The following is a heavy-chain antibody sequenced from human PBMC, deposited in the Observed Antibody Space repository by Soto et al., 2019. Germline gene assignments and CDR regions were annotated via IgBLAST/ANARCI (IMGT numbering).Heavy chain of an antibody. CDR3: ARDRGGIVGAPASWFDP. CDR1: GGSISSYD. Sequence: PSETLCLTCTVSGGSISSYDGSWIRQPPGKGLEWIGYIYYSGSTNYNPSLKSRVTISVDTSKNQFSLKLSSVTAADTAVYYCARDRGGIVGAPASWFDPWGQGTLVTVSS. V-gene: IGHV4-59*01. J-gene: IGHJ5*02. D-gene: IGHD1-26*01. CDR2: IYYSGST.